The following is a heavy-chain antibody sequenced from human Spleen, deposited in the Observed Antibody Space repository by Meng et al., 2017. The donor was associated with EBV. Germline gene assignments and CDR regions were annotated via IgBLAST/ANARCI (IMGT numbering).Heavy chain of an antibody. CDR3: ARTESLAVAGSLGY. Sequence: VRLEESCPGVVKPSGPLSLMCTFSGDSISNNNWWSWVRQHPGKGLEWIAEIYHGGSTNYNPSLKSRVTISIDKSKNQFSLRLSSVTAADTAVYFCARTESLAVAGSLGYWGQGTLVTVSS. D-gene: IGHD6-19*01. CDR1: GDSISNNNW. J-gene: IGHJ4*02. V-gene: IGHV4-4*02. CDR2: IYHGGST.